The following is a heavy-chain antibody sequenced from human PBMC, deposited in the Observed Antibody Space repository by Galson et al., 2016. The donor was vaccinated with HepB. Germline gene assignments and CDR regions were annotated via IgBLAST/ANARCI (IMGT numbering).Heavy chain of an antibody. CDR2: IKEDGSEK. CDR1: GFTLGSYW. J-gene: IGHJ4*02. D-gene: IGHD2-21*01. CDR3: VRGMSYITY. Sequence: SLRLSCAASGFTLGSYWMTWVRQTPGKGLEWVGNIKEDGSEKYYADSVKGRFTISRDNARNSLYLQMSSLRVDDSALYYCVRGMSYITYWGQGTLVTVSS. V-gene: IGHV3-7*03.